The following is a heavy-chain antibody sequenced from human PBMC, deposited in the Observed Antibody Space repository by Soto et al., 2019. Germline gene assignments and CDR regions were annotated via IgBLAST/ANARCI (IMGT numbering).Heavy chain of an antibody. J-gene: IGHJ4*02. CDR1: GFTCSSYA. CDR2: INGSGGTT. Sequence: GGSLRLSCAASGFTCSSYAMGWVRQAPGKGLGWVSAINGSGGTTLCGAPVKGRFTISRDNSKDTLYLQMNSLRAEDTAVYYCAKVSSGYTSGWFPPGYDSDYWGQGTLVTVSS. V-gene: IGHV3-23*01. CDR3: AKVSSGYTSGWFPPGYDSDY. D-gene: IGHD6-19*01.